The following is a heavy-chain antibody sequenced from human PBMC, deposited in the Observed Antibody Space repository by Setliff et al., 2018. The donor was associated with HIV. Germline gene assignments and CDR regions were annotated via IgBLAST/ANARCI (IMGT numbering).Heavy chain of an antibody. CDR2: INYRGNT. V-gene: IGHV4-39*01. CDR3: ARGARLLAAYSDRWDYFYMAV. J-gene: IGHJ6*03. Sequence: SETLSLTCTVSGGSISTSRYYWGWIRQPPGKGLEWIGSINYRGNTYYNPSLKSRAAISVDTSKNQISLKLSSVTAADTAVYYCARGARLLAAYSDRWDYFYMAVWGKGTTVTVS. CDR1: GGSISTSRYY. D-gene: IGHD1-26*01.